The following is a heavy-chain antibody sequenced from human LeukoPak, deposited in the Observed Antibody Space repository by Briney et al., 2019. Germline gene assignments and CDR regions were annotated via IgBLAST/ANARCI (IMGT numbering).Heavy chain of an antibody. CDR2: ISSSGSTI. Sequence: GGSLRLSCAASGFSFSDCYMSWIRQAPGKGLEWVSYISSSGSTICYADSVKGRFTISRDNAKNSLYLQMNSLRAEDTAVYYCARVGIVATIYHYYYYGMDVWGQGTTVTVSS. CDR3: ARVGIVATIYHYYYYGMDV. D-gene: IGHD5-12*01. J-gene: IGHJ6*02. V-gene: IGHV3-11*01. CDR1: GFSFSDCY.